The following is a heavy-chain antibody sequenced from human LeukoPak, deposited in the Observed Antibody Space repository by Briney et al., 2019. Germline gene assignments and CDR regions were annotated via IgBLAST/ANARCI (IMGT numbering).Heavy chain of an antibody. J-gene: IGHJ3*02. Sequence: GGSLTLSCVASGFTFIYYRMYWVRPAPGRGLVGVSRMNRCGSGTTYADSVKGRFTISRDNAKNTLFLQMNSLRAEDTAVYYCARSSRYCSGGSCPDAYDIWGQGTMVTVSS. V-gene: IGHV3-74*01. CDR1: GFTFIYYR. CDR2: MNRCGSGT. CDR3: ARSSRYCSGGSCPDAYDI. D-gene: IGHD2-15*01.